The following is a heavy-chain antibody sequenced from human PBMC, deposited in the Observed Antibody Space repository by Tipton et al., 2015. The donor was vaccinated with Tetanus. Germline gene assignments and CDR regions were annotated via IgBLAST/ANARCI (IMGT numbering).Heavy chain of an antibody. CDR3: ARHDREMLSPFDN. D-gene: IGHD3-10*02. J-gene: IGHJ4*02. V-gene: IGHV4-39*01. CDR2: VSRSGGT. Sequence: GLVKPSETLSLTCTVFGDPISSGLYFWAWIRQSPGKGLEWIGSVSRSGGTYYNPSLRSGVSISVETPKNHFAVGLNLVTAADTAVYYCARHDREMLSPFDNWGQGTQVTVSS. CDR1: GDPISSGLYF.